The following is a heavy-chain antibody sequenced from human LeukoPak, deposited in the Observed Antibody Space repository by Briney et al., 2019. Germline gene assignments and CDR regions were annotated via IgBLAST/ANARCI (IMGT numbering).Heavy chain of an antibody. CDR2: ISSSGSTI. Sequence: GGYLRLSCAASGFTFSSYEMNWVRQAPGKGLEWVSYISSSGSTIYYADSVTGRFTISRDNAKNSLYLQMNSLRAEDTAVYYCASQAPTMVRGVIEFDPWGQGTLVTVSS. CDR1: GFTFSSYE. V-gene: IGHV3-48*03. D-gene: IGHD3-10*01. J-gene: IGHJ5*02. CDR3: ASQAPTMVRGVIEFDP.